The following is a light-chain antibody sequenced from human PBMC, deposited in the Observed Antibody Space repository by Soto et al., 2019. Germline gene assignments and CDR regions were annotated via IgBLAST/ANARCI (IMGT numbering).Light chain of an antibody. V-gene: IGKV1-5*03. CDR1: QTISNY. Sequence: DIQMTQSPSTLSASVGDRVTITCRASQTISNYLTWYQQRPGKAPKLLIYRWSILQNGVPSRFSGRASGTEFTLTISSLQLDDFATYYCQQYDIYATFGQGTRVEI. CDR2: RWS. J-gene: IGKJ1*01. CDR3: QQYDIYAT.